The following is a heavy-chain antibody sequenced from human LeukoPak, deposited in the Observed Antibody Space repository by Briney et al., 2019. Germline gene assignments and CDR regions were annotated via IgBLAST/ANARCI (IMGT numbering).Heavy chain of an antibody. Sequence: GASVKVSCKASGYTFTGYYMHWVRQAPGQGLEWMGWINPNSGGTNYAQKFQGRVTMTRDTSISTAYMELSRLRSDDTAVYYCAREAVGATTLSWFDPWGQGTLVTASS. V-gene: IGHV1-2*02. CDR1: GYTFTGYY. CDR2: INPNSGGT. CDR3: AREAVGATTLSWFDP. D-gene: IGHD1-26*01. J-gene: IGHJ5*02.